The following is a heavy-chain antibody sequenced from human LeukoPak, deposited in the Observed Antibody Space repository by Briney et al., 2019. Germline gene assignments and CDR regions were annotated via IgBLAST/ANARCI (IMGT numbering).Heavy chain of an antibody. CDR1: GFTFSDHY. Sequence: PGGSLRLSCAASGFTFSDHYMDWVRQAPGKGLEWVGRARNKASSYTTEYAASVKGTFTISRDDSKNSLYLQMNSLKTEDTAVYYCARVLYDFWSGYYFDCWGQGTLVTVSS. CDR2: ARNKASSYTT. CDR3: ARVLYDFWSGYYFDC. V-gene: IGHV3-72*01. D-gene: IGHD3-3*01. J-gene: IGHJ4*02.